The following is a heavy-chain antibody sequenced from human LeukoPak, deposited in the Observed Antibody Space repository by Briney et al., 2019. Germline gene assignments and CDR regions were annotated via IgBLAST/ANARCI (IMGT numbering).Heavy chain of an antibody. CDR2: INEDGSTT. Sequence: PGGSLRLSCAASGSTFSRYWMHWVRQAPGKGLVWVSRINEDGSTTSYADSVKGRFTISRDNVKNTLYLQMNGLRAEDTAVYYCARGGLEPVDYWGQGTLVTVSS. CDR1: GSTFSRYW. CDR3: ARGGLEPVDY. J-gene: IGHJ4*02. V-gene: IGHV3-74*01. D-gene: IGHD1-14*01.